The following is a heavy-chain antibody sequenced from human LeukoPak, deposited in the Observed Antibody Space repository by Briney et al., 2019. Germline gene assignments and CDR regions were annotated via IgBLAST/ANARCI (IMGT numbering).Heavy chain of an antibody. CDR1: GGTFSNYA. CDR3: ARVPPYCSTTTCYAPFDY. Sequence: ASVKVSCKASGGTFSNYAISWVRQAPGQGLEWMGGIIPILETPNYAQNFQDRVTITADESTGNVYMELSSLKSDDTAMYYCARVPPYCSTTTCYAPFDYWGQGTLVTVSS. J-gene: IGHJ4*02. D-gene: IGHD2-2*01. V-gene: IGHV1-69*13. CDR2: IIPILETP.